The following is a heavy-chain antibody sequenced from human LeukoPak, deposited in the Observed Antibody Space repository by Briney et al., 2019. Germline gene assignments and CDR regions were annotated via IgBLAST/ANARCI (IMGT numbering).Heavy chain of an antibody. Sequence: VKVSCKASGGTFSSYAISWVRQAPGQGLEWMGGIIPIFGTANYAQKFQGRVTITADKSTSTAYMELSSLRSEDTAVYYCATRTIFGVVTYFDYWGQGTLVTVSS. V-gene: IGHV1-69*06. CDR3: ATRTIFGVVTYFDY. CDR2: IIPIFGTA. D-gene: IGHD3-3*01. CDR1: GGTFSSYA. J-gene: IGHJ4*02.